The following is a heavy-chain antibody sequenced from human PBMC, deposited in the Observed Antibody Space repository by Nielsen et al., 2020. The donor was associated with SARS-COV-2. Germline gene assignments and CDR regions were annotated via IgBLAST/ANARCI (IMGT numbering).Heavy chain of an antibody. CDR2: INWNGGST. V-gene: IGHV3-20*01. CDR3: ARVYCSSTSCYGPIERYWYFDL. D-gene: IGHD2-2*01. CDR1: GGSISSGGYN. J-gene: IGHJ2*01. Sequence: ETLSLTCTVSGGSISSGGYNWSWVRQAPGKGLEWVSGINWNGGSTGYADSVKGRFTISRDNAKTSLYLQMNSLRAEDTALYHCARVYCSSTSCYGPIERYWYFDLWGRGTLVTVSS.